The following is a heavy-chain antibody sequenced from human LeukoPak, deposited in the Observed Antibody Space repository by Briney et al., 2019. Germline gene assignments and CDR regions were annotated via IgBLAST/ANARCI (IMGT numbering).Heavy chain of an antibody. V-gene: IGHV4-4*07. D-gene: IGHD6-13*01. CDR2: IYTSGST. Sequence: SETLSLTCTVSGGSLSSYYWSWIRQPAGEGLEWIGRIYTSGSTNYNPSLKSRVTMSVDTSKNQFSLKLSSVTAAGTAVYYCARGDSRKEGNWFDPWGQGTLVTVSS. CDR3: ARGDSRKEGNWFDP. J-gene: IGHJ5*02. CDR1: GGSLSSYY.